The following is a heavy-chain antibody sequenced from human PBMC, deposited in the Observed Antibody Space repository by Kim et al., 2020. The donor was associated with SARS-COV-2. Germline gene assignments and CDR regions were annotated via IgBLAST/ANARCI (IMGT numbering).Heavy chain of an antibody. CDR2: ISAYNGNT. J-gene: IGHJ4*02. CDR3: ARGDYYDRRGYYID. Sequence: ASVKVSCKASGYTFTSYGISWVRQAPGQGLEWVGWISAYNGNTNYAQKLQGRVTMTTDTSTSTAYMELRSLRSDDTAVYYCARGDYYDRRGYYIDWGQRTLVPVSS. D-gene: IGHD3-22*01. CDR1: GYTFTSYG. V-gene: IGHV1-18*01.